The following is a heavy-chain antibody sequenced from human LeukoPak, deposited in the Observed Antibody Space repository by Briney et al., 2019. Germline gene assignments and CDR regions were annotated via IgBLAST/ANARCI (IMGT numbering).Heavy chain of an antibody. CDR3: ARILWFGEFEAQNDAFDI. V-gene: IGHV4-4*07. CDR1: GGSISSYY. Sequence: PSETLSLTCTVSGGSISSYYWSWIRQPAGKGLEWIGRIYTSGSTNYNPSLKSRVTISVDTSKNQFSLKLSSVTAADTAVYYCARILWFGEFEAQNDAFDIWGQGTMVTVSS. CDR2: IYTSGST. D-gene: IGHD3-10*01. J-gene: IGHJ3*02.